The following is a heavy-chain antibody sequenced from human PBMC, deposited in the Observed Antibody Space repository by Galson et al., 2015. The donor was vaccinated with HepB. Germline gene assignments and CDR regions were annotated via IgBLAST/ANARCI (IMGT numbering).Heavy chain of an antibody. D-gene: IGHD1-26*01. CDR2: ISSNGGST. Sequence: SLRLSCAASGFTFGDYAMSWVRQTPGKGLEYVSAISSNGGSTYYADSVKGRFTISRDNSKNTLYLQMSSLRAEDTAVYYCVSLSGSYSTDAFDIWGQGTMVTVSS. J-gene: IGHJ3*02. CDR1: GFTFGDYA. V-gene: IGHV3-64D*06. CDR3: VSLSGSYSTDAFDI.